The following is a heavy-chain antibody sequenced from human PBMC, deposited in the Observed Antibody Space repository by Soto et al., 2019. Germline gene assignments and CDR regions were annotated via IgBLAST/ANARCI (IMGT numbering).Heavy chain of an antibody. CDR3: ARGVATIGP. CDR2: IYYSGST. D-gene: IGHD5-12*01. V-gene: IGHV4-59*01. Sequence: SDTLSLTCTVSGDSLSSYYWRWIRQPPGKGLEWIGYIYYSGSTNYNPSLKSRVTISVDTPKNQFSLKLTSVTAADTDVYYCARGVATIGPWGQGTLVTVSS. J-gene: IGHJ5*02. CDR1: GDSLSSYY.